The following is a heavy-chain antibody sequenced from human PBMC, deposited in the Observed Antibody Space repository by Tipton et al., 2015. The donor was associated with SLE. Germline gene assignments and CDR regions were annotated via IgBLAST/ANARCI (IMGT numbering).Heavy chain of an antibody. CDR2: IYYSGST. CDR1: GGSISSSSYY. CDR3: ARDRRVRGVADY. Sequence: TLSLTCTVSGGSISSSSYYWGWIRQPPGKGLEWIGSIYYSGSTYYNPSLKSRVTISVDTSKNQFSLKLSSVTAADTAVYYCARDRRVRGVADYWGQGTLVTVSS. J-gene: IGHJ4*02. V-gene: IGHV4-39*07. D-gene: IGHD3-10*01.